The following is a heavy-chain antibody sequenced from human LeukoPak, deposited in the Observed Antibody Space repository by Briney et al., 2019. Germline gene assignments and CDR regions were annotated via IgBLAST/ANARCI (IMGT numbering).Heavy chain of an antibody. V-gene: IGHV3-30*02. D-gene: IGHD4-11*01. CDR3: AKGHSNYYYYYMGV. CDR1: GFTFSDYY. CDR2: IRYDGSNK. Sequence: GGSLRLSCAASGFTFSDYYMSWIRQAPGKGLEWVAFIRYDGSNKYYADSVKGRFTISRDNSKNTLYLQMNSLRAEDTAVYYCAKGHSNYYYYYMGVWGKGTTVTVSS. J-gene: IGHJ6*03.